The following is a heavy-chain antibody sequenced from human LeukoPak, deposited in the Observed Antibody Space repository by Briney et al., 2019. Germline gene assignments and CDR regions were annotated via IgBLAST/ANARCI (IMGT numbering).Heavy chain of an antibody. CDR3: ARDLAENYFDY. Sequence: SETLSLTCTVSGGSISRYYWSWIRQPPGKGLEWIGYIYYSGSTNYNPSLKSRVTISVDTSKNQFSLKLSSVTAADTAVYYCARDLAENYFDYWGRGTLVTVSS. D-gene: IGHD3-16*01. V-gene: IGHV4-59*01. J-gene: IGHJ4*02. CDR1: GGSISRYY. CDR2: IYYSGST.